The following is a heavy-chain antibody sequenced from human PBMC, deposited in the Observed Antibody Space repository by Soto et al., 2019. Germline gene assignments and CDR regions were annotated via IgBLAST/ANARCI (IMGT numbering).Heavy chain of an antibody. CDR3: ARAGIAVAGVGDYYFDY. CDR2: LSYAGDT. CDR1: GFTLSTYD. D-gene: IGHD6-19*01. J-gene: IGHJ4*02. Sequence: GGSLRLCCAASGFTLSTYDMHWVRQATGKGLEWVAALSYAGDTYYPGSVKGRFTVSRESAKNSLYLQMNSLTAGDTAVYYCARAGIAVAGVGDYYFDYWGQGTLVTVSS. V-gene: IGHV3-13*01.